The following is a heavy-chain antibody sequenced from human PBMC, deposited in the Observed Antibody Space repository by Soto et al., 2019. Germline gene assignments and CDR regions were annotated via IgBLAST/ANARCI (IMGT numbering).Heavy chain of an antibody. V-gene: IGHV3-21*01. CDR3: AREGISYYDFWSGYYPPYYYYYMDV. Sequence: EVQLVESGGGLVKPGGSLRLSCAASGFTFSSYSMNWVRQAPGKGLEWVSSISSSSYIYYADSVKGRFTISRDNAKNSLYLQMNSLRAEDTAVYYCAREGISYYDFWSGYYPPYYYYYMDVWGKGTTVTVSS. D-gene: IGHD3-3*01. J-gene: IGHJ6*03. CDR2: ISSSSYI. CDR1: GFTFSSYS.